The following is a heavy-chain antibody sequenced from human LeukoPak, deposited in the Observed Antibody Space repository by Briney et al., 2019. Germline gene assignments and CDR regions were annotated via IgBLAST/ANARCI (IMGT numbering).Heavy chain of an antibody. CDR1: GFTFSTYG. V-gene: IGHV3-30*18. D-gene: IGHD3-22*01. J-gene: IGHJ4*02. Sequence: PGGSLRLSCAASGFTFSTYGMHWVRQAPGKGLEWVAVISYDGSNKYYADSVKGRFTISRGNSKNTLYLQMNSLRAEDTAVYYCAKVGSGYYFYYFDYWGQGTLVTVSS. CDR3: AKVGSGYYFYYFDY. CDR2: ISYDGSNK.